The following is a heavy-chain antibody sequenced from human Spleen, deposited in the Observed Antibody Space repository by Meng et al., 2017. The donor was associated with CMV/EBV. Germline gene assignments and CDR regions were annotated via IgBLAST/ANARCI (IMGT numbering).Heavy chain of an antibody. V-gene: IGHV3-74*01. J-gene: IGHJ5*02. CDR2: INSDGSST. CDR1: FSRSW. CDR3: ARDAQYCTSTNCYTGWLDP. D-gene: IGHD2-2*02. Sequence: FSRSWMHWVHQAPGKGLVWVSRINSDGSSTNYADSVKGRFTISRDNAKNMLYLQMNSLRAEDTAVYYCARDAQYCTSTNCYTGWLDPWGQGTLVTVSS.